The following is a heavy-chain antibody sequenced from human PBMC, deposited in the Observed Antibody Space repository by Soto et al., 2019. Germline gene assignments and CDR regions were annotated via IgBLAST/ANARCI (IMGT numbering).Heavy chain of an antibody. J-gene: IGHJ5*02. CDR2: IRSKAYGGTT. Sequence: GGSLRLSCTASGFTFGDCSMSWVRQAPGKGLEWVGLIRSKAYGGTTQYAASVKGRFTISRDDSKSIAYLQMNSLKTEDTAVYYCTRDGISGAYNWFDPWGQGTLVTVSS. CDR1: GFTFGDCS. D-gene: IGHD1-26*01. CDR3: TRDGISGAYNWFDP. V-gene: IGHV3-49*04.